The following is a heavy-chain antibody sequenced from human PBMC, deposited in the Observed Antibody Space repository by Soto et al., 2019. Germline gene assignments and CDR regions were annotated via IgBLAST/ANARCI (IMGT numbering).Heavy chain of an antibody. CDR1: GFTFSSYS. V-gene: IGHV3-21*01. CDR3: AREAVTTYYFDD. J-gene: IGHJ4*02. Sequence: GGSLRLSCAASGFTFSSYSMNWVRQAPGKGLEWVSSISSSSSYIYYADSVKGRFTISRDNAKNSLYLQMNSLRAEDTAVYYCAREAVTTYYFDDWGQGTLVTVSS. D-gene: IGHD4-4*01. CDR2: ISSSSSYI.